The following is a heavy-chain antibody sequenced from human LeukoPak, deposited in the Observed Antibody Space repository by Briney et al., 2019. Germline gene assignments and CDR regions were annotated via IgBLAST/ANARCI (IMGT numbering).Heavy chain of an antibody. CDR3: ARVSRVYSSSWYDSYYFDY. Sequence: ASVKVSCKASGYTFTSYGISWVRQAPGQGLEWMGWISAYNGNTNYAQELQGRVTMTTDTSTSTAYMELRSLRSDDTAVYYCARVSRVYSSSWYDSYYFDYWGQGTLVTVSS. CDR2: ISAYNGNT. J-gene: IGHJ4*02. D-gene: IGHD6-13*01. CDR1: GYTFTSYG. V-gene: IGHV1-18*01.